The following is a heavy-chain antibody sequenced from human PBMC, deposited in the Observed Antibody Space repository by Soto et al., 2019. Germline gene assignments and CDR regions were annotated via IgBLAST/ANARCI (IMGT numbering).Heavy chain of an antibody. Sequence: QVQLVQSGAEVKKPGASVKASCKAAAYTFTSYDINWVRQATGQDFEWMGWMNPNNGNTAYAQKFQGRVTMTRDTSKSTAFMELSSLTSEDTAVYYCARGPRNWGVDYWGQGTLVTVSS. J-gene: IGHJ4*02. CDR2: MNPNNGNT. CDR3: ARGPRNWGVDY. D-gene: IGHD7-27*01. CDR1: AYTFTSYD. V-gene: IGHV1-8*01.